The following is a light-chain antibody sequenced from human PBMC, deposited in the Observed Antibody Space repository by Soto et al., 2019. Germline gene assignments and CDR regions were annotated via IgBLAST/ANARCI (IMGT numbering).Light chain of an antibody. J-gene: IGKJ1*01. CDR1: ESISVW. Sequence: DILMTQSPSTLSASVGDRVTITCRASESISVWLAWYQQKPGKAPKLLIYEASILESGVPSRFSGTGSGTEFTLTISSLPPNDFATYYCQQSKTTLWTFGQGTRVEV. CDR3: QQSKTTLWT. CDR2: EAS. V-gene: IGKV1-5*01.